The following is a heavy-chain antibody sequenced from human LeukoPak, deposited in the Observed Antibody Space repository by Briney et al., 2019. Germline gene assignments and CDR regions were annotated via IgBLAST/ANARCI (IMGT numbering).Heavy chain of an antibody. D-gene: IGHD6-13*01. CDR3: AKDLMGWYSSSWPLFDY. CDR2: ISYDGSNK. V-gene: IGHV3-30-3*01. CDR1: GFTFNDYA. Sequence: PGRSLRLSCAPSGFTFNDYAMHWVRQAPGKGPEWVAVISYDGSNKYYADSVKGRFTISRDNSKNTLYLQMNSLRAEDTAVYYCAKDLMGWYSSSWPLFDYWGQGTLVTVSS. J-gene: IGHJ4*02.